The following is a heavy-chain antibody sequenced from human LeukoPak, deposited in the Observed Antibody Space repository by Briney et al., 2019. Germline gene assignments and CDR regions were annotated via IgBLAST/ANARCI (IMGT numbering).Heavy chain of an antibody. CDR3: ARDRATGNIVGATPWFDP. Sequence: VASVKVSCKASGYTFTSYGISWVRQAPGQGLEWMGWISAYNGNTNYAQKLQGRVTMTTDTSTSTAYMELRSLRSDDTAVYYCARDRATGNIVGATPWFDPWGQGTLVTVSS. V-gene: IGHV1-18*01. CDR1: GYTFTSYG. D-gene: IGHD1-26*01. CDR2: ISAYNGNT. J-gene: IGHJ5*02.